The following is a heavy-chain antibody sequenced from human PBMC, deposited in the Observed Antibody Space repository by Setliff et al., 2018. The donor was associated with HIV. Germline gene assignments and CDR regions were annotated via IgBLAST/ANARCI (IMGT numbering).Heavy chain of an antibody. CDR3: AKDQGSTWFGPLDS. CDR1: GFTFSSFG. Sequence: LRLSCVASGFTFSSFGMHWVRQVPGKGLEWLVVIWSDGSDTYYRDSVRGRFTISRDNSKNTLYLQMNSLRDEDTAIYYCAKDQGSTWFGPLDSWGQGTLVTVSS. J-gene: IGHJ4*02. V-gene: IGHV3-33*06. CDR2: IWSDGSDT. D-gene: IGHD3-10*01.